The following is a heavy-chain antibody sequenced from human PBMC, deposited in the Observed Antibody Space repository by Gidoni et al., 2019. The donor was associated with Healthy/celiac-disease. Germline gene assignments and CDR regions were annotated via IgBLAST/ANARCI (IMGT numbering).Heavy chain of an antibody. V-gene: IGHV3-21*01. CDR3: ARDRDYCSSTSCYFSRQPADAFDI. CDR2: ISSSSSYI. Sequence: EVQPVEPGVGLVKPGGPLRLSCAASGFPFSSYTMNWFPQAPGKGLEWVSSISSSSSYIYYADSVKGRFTISRDNAKNSLYLQMNSLRAEDTAVYYCARDRDYCSSTSCYFSRQPADAFDIWGQGTMVTVSS. J-gene: IGHJ3*02. D-gene: IGHD2-2*01. CDR1: GFPFSSYT.